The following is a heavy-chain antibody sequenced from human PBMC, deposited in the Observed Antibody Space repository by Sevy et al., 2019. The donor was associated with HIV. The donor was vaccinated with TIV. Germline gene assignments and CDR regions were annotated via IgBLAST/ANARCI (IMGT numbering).Heavy chain of an antibody. D-gene: IGHD6-6*01. CDR1: GFTFSSYA. CDR2: ISGSGGST. Sequence: GGSLRLSCAASGFTFSSYAMSWVRQAPGKGLEWVSAISGSGGSTYYADSVKGRFTISRDNSKNTLYLQMNSLGAEDTAVYYGAKDIDSLPVKYSSSSGEYFQHWGQGTLVTVSS. J-gene: IGHJ1*01. CDR3: AKDIDSLPVKYSSSSGEYFQH. V-gene: IGHV3-23*01.